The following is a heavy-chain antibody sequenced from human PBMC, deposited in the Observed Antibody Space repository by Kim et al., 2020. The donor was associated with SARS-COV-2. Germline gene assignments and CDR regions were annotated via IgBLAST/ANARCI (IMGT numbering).Heavy chain of an antibody. V-gene: IGHV3-7*01. J-gene: IGHJ6*02. CDR3: SRVAVWSSSPPHDSYYGMDV. CDR2: IKQDGSEK. CDR1: GFTFSSYW. Sequence: GVSLRLSCAASGFTFSSYWMSWVRQAPGKGLEWVAHIKQDGSEKYYVDSVKGRFTISRDNAKNSLYLQMNSLRAEDTAVYYCSRVAVWSSSPPHDSYYGMDVWGQGNTRTVSS. D-gene: IGHD6-6*01.